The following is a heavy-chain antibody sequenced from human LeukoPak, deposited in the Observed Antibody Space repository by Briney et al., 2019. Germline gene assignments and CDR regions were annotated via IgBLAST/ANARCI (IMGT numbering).Heavy chain of an antibody. CDR1: GDSVSSSYYF. CDR2: VHHSGST. Sequence: PSETLSLTCTVSGDSVSSSYYFWGWIRQPPGKGLEWIGEVHHSGSTYHNPSLKSRVTISVDTSKNEFSLKLSSVIAADTAIYYCARNDSGGFDAFDIWGQGTMVTVSS. J-gene: IGHJ3*02. V-gene: IGHV4-39*01. D-gene: IGHD3-22*01. CDR3: ARNDSGGFDAFDI.